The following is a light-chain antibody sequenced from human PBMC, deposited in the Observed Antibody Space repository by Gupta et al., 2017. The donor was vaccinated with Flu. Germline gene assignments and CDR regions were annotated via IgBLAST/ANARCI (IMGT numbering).Light chain of an antibody. Sequence: DIQMTQSPSTLSASVGDRVTITCRASQSVNDWLAWYQQKPGKVPKLLIYKTSTLESGVPSRFSGSGSGIEFTLTISSLRPDDFATYYCQQYETSSRTFGQGTTLEIE. J-gene: IGKJ2*01. CDR3: QQYETSSRT. V-gene: IGKV1-5*03. CDR1: QSVNDW. CDR2: KTS.